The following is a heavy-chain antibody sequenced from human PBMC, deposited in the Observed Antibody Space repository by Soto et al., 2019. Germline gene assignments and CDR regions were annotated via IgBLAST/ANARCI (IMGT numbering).Heavy chain of an antibody. CDR1: GGSFSGYY. Sequence: KASETLSLTCADYGGSFSGYYWSWIRQPPGKGLEWIGEINHSGSTNYNPSLKSRVTISVDTSKNQFSLKLSSVTAADTAVYYPVRGAHSGWFDPWGQGTLVPVSS. V-gene: IGHV4-34*01. CDR2: INHSGST. J-gene: IGHJ5*02. D-gene: IGHD2-15*01. CDR3: VRGAHSGWFDP.